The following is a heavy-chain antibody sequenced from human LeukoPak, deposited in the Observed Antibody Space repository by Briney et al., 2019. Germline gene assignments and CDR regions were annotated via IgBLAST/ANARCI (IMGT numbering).Heavy chain of an antibody. D-gene: IGHD3-10*01. CDR1: GFTFDDYA. Sequence: GGSLRLSCAASGFTFDDYAMHWVRQAPGKGLEWVSLISGDGGSTYYADSVKGRFTISRDNSKNSLYLQMNSLRTEDTALYYCAKDMEGSRIGYYFDYWGQGTLVTVSS. J-gene: IGHJ4*02. V-gene: IGHV3-43*02. CDR3: AKDMEGSRIGYYFDY. CDR2: ISGDGGST.